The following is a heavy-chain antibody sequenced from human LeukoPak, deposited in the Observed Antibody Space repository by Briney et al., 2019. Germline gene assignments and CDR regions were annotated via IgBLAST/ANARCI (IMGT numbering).Heavy chain of an antibody. D-gene: IGHD1-26*01. CDR1: GGSISTSNYY. CDR2: IFYSGST. V-gene: IGHV4-39*07. J-gene: IGHJ4*02. CDR3: ARDVGASRVVRKFDY. Sequence: PSETLSLTCTVSGGSISTSNYYWGWIRQPPGKGLEWIGNIFYSGSTYYSPSLKSRVTISLDTSRNQFSLKLSSVTAADTAVYYCARDVGASRVVRKFDYWGQGTLVTVSS.